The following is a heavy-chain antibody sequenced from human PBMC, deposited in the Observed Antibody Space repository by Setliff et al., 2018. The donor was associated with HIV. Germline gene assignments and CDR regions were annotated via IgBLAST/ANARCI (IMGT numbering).Heavy chain of an antibody. V-gene: IGHV1-2*02. J-gene: IGHJ4*02. CDR2: INPNNGGT. Sequence: ASVKVSCKASGGTFSSYAISWVRQAPGQGLEWMGWINPNNGGTNYAQKFQGRVTMTRDTSISTAYMEVSRLRSDDTAVYYWAKSSRGSLHRPLLLWFGELPFDYWGQGTLVTVSS. CDR1: GGTFSSYA. D-gene: IGHD3-10*01. CDR3: AKSSRGSLHRPLLLWFGELPFDY.